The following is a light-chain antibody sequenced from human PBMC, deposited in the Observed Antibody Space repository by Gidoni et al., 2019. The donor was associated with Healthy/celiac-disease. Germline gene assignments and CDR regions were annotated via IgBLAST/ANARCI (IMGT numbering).Light chain of an antibody. CDR2: WAS. Sequence: DLVMTQSPDSLAVSLGERATINCKSSQRVLYRSNNKNYLAWYQQKPGQPPKLLIYWASTRESGVPERFSDSGSGTDFTLTISSLQAEDVAVYYCQQYYSTPPTFGQGTKVEIK. CDR3: QQYYSTPPT. CDR1: QRVLYRSNNKNY. J-gene: IGKJ1*01. V-gene: IGKV4-1*01.